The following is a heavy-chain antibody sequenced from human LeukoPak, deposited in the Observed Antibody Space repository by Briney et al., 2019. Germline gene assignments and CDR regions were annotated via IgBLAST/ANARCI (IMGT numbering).Heavy chain of an antibody. CDR1: GFSLSTSGVG. V-gene: IGHV2-5*02. Sequence: KESGPTLVKPTQTLTLTCTFSGFSLSTSGVGVGWIRQSPGQALEWLALIYWDDDKRYSPSLKSRLTITKDTSKNLVVLTMTNMDPVDTATYYCAHGTTSSPVDYWGQGTLVTVSS. J-gene: IGHJ4*02. CDR3: AHGTTSSPVDY. CDR2: IYWDDDK. D-gene: IGHD1-1*01.